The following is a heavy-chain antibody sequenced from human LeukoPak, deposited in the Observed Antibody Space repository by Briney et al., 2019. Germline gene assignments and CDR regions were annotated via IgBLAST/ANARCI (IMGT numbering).Heavy chain of an antibody. CDR1: GFTFSSYA. J-gene: IGHJ4*02. V-gene: IGHV3-23*01. CDR2: ISGSGGST. CDR3: AKASGSYYNGADY. Sequence: GGSLRLSCAASGFTFSSYAMSWVRQAPGKGLEWVSAISGSGGSTYFADSVKGRFTISRDNSKNTLYLQMNSLRAEDTAVYYCAKASGSYYNGADYWGQGTLVTASS. D-gene: IGHD3-10*01.